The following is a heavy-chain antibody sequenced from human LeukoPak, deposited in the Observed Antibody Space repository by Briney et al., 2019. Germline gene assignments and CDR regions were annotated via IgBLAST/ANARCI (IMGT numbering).Heavy chain of an antibody. CDR2: IYTSGST. CDR1: GGSISSGSYY. Sequence: PSETLSLTCTVSGGSISSGSYYWSWIRQPAGKGLEWIGRIYTSGSTNYNPSLKSRVTMSVDTSKNQFSLKLSSVTAADTAVYYCARGTVMSSGYYFWAAFDTWGQGTMVTVSS. J-gene: IGHJ3*02. V-gene: IGHV4-61*02. CDR3: ARGTVMSSGYYFWAAFDT. D-gene: IGHD3-22*01.